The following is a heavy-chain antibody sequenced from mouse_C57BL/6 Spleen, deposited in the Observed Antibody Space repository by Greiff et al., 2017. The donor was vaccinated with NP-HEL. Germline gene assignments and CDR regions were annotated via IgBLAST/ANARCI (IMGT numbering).Heavy chain of an antibody. CDR1: GFNIKDCY. J-gene: IGHJ2*01. CDR3: ARGVHSFDY. V-gene: IGHV14-2*01. CDR2: IDPEAGET. Sequence: EVQLQQSGAELVKPGASVKLSCTASGFNIKDCYMHWVKQRTEQGLEWIGRIDPEAGETQYAPKFQGKATITADTSSNTAYLQLSSLTSEDTAVYYCARGVHSFDYWGQGTTLTVSS.